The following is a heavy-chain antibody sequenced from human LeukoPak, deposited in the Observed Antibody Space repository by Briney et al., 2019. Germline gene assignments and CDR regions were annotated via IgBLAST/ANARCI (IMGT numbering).Heavy chain of an antibody. V-gene: IGHV4-59*08. J-gene: IGHJ4*02. CDR3: ARHRWREWLVLGY. Sequence: SETLSLTCTVSGGSISSYYWSWIRQPPGKGLEWIGYIYYSGSTNYNPSLNSRVTISVDTSKNQFSLKLSSVTAADTAVYYCARHRWREWLVLGYWGQGTLVTVSS. CDR2: IYYSGST. D-gene: IGHD6-19*01. CDR1: GGSISSYY.